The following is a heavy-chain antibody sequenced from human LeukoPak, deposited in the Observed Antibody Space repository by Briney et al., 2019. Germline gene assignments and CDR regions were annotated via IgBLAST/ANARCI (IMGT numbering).Heavy chain of an antibody. CDR2: IKQDGSEK. Sequence: GGSLRLSCAASGFTFSSYWMSWVRQAPGKGLEWVANIKQDGSEKYYVDSVKGRFTISRDNAKNSLCLQMNSLRAEDTAVYYCARGGSGWFFDYWGQGTLVTVSS. J-gene: IGHJ4*02. D-gene: IGHD6-19*01. V-gene: IGHV3-7*04. CDR3: ARGGSGWFFDY. CDR1: GFTFSSYW.